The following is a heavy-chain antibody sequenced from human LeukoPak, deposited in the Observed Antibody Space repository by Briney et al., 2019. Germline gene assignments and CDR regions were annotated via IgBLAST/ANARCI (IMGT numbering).Heavy chain of an antibody. J-gene: IGHJ4*02. Sequence: GGSLRLSCAASGFTFSSYAMSWVRQAPGKGLEWVSAISGSGGSTYYADSVKGRFTISRDNSKNTLYLQMNSLRAEDTAVYYCAKVGAGITMIVVVINYFDYWGQGTLVTVSS. CDR2: ISGSGGST. CDR1: GFTFSSYA. V-gene: IGHV3-23*01. D-gene: IGHD3-22*01. CDR3: AKVGAGITMIVVVINYFDY.